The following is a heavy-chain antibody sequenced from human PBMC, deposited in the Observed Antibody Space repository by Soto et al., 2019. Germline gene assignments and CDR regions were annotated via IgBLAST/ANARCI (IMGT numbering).Heavy chain of an antibody. CDR1: GVSVSSANDY. CDR2: VYHTGSA. V-gene: IGHV4-61*01. Sequence: VQLQESGPGLVKPSETLSLTCTGSGVSVSSANDYLSWIRQSPVKGLEWIGFVYHTGSANYNPSLKRRVSMSVDIAHNQYSLRLRSVTAVAPAVYSCPAHQADGYNSLVFDSWGQGTLVTVSS. D-gene: IGHD5-12*01. CDR3: PAHQADGYNSLVFDS. J-gene: IGHJ4*02.